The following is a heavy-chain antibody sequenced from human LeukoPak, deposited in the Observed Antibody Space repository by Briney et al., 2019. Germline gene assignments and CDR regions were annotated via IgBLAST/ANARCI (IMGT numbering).Heavy chain of an antibody. Sequence: GGSLRLSCAASGFTFSSYEMNWVRQAPGKGLEWVSYISSSGSTIHYADSVKGRFTISRDNAKSSLYLQMNSLRAEDTAVYYCARTYYDILTGLDPFPYAFDIWGQGTMVTVSS. J-gene: IGHJ3*02. CDR3: ARTYYDILTGLDPFPYAFDI. D-gene: IGHD3-9*01. CDR1: GFTFSSYE. V-gene: IGHV3-48*03. CDR2: ISSSGSTI.